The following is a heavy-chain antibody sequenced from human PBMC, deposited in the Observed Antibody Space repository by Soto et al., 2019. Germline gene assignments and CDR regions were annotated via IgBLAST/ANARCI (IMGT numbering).Heavy chain of an antibody. V-gene: IGHV4-34*01. D-gene: IGHD3-22*01. CDR3: ASGYYDSSGYPGLDY. CDR2: INHSGST. J-gene: IGHJ4*02. CDR1: GGSFSGYY. Sequence: SETLSLTCAVYGGSFSGYYWSWIRQPPGKGLEWIGEINHSGSTNYNPSLKSRVTISVDTSKNQFSLKLSSVTAADTAVYYCASGYYDSSGYPGLDYWGQGTLVTVSS.